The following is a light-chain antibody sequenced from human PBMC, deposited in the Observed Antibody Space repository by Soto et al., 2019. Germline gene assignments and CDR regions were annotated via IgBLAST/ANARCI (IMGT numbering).Light chain of an antibody. V-gene: IGKV3-20*01. CDR1: QRVTSNY. J-gene: IGKJ1*01. Sequence: EMVLTQSPDTLSLSPGERAALSCRASQRVTSNYLAWYQKKPDQAPRLLIYGASIRANGIPDRFTGSGSGTDFTLTINRLEPEDFAVYYCQHYVTSLTTFGQGTRVEIK. CDR2: GAS. CDR3: QHYVTSLTT.